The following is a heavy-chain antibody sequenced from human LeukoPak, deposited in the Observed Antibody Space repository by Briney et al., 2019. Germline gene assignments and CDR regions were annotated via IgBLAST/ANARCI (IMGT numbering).Heavy chain of an antibody. CDR1: GGSFSGYY. CDR3: ARGHIVMTNWFDP. Sequence: SETLSLTCAVYGGSFSGYYWSWIRQPPGKGLEWIGEINHSGSTNYNPSLKSRVTISVDPSNNQFSLKLSSVTAADTAVYYCARGHIVMTNWFDPRGKGTLVSVSS. D-gene: IGHD2-21*01. CDR2: INHSGST. V-gene: IGHV4-34*01. J-gene: IGHJ5*02.